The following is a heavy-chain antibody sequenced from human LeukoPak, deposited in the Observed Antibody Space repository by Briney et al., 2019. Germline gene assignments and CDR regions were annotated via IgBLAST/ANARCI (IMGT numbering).Heavy chain of an antibody. J-gene: IGHJ3*02. CDR3: AKHQIAYYYDSSGYYSDAFDI. Sequence: SETLSLTCTVSGGSISSYYWSWIRQPAGKGLEWIGYIYTSGSTNYNPSLKSRVTISVDTSKNQFSLKLSSVTAADTAVYYCAKHQIAYYYDSSGYYSDAFDIWGQGTMVTVSS. CDR2: IYTSGST. CDR1: GGSISSYY. V-gene: IGHV4-4*09. D-gene: IGHD3-22*01.